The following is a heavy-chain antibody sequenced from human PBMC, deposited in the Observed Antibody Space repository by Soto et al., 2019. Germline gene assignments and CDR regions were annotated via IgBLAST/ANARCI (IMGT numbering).Heavy chain of an antibody. Sequence: SQTLSLTCVISGDSVPSSSVAWNWVRQSPSRGLEWLGRTYYRSRWYSDFAVSVRGRIVINADTSKNQFPLQLNSVTPEDTAVYFCARSEEDSDYYYYGLDVWGQGTTVTVSS. V-gene: IGHV6-1*01. CDR3: ARSEEDSDYYYYGLDV. CDR1: GDSVPSSSVA. J-gene: IGHJ6*02. D-gene: IGHD2-15*01. CDR2: TYYRSRWYS.